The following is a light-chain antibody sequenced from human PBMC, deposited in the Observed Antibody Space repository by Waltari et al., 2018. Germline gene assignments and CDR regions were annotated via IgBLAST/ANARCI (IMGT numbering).Light chain of an antibody. CDR1: QTISTY. V-gene: IGKV1-39*01. CDR2: AAS. CDR3: QQSYSTPRT. Sequence: DIQMTQSPSSLSASVGDRVTITCRASQTISTYLNWYQQKPGKAPKLLIYAASTLQSGVPSTFSGSGSGTDFTLTISSLRPEDFATYYCQQSYSTPRTVGQGTKVEIK. J-gene: IGKJ1*01.